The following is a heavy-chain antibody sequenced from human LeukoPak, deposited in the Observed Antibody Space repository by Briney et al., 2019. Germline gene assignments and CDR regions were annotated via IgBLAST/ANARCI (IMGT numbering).Heavy chain of an antibody. V-gene: IGHV3-48*03. J-gene: IGHJ4*02. D-gene: IGHD3-22*01. Sequence: GGSLRLSCAASGFDFGAYEMNWVRQAPGKGLEWVAYFAGSDTTKYYADSVRGRFTISRDNAKNSLYLQMNSLRTEDTALYYCTTLGYHLDSWGQGTLVTVSS. CDR1: GFDFGAYE. CDR3: TTLGYHLDS. CDR2: FAGSDTTK.